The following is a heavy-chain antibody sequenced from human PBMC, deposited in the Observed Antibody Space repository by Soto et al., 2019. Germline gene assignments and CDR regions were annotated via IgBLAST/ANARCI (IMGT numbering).Heavy chain of an antibody. CDR3: ADGGPVGATAHDAFDI. Sequence: GASVKVSCKASGGTFSSYAISWVRQAPGQGLEWMGGIIPIFGTANYAQKFQGRVTITADESTSTAYMELSSLRSEDTAVYYCADGGPVGATAHDAFDIWGQGTMVTVSS. D-gene: IGHD1-26*01. J-gene: IGHJ3*02. V-gene: IGHV1-69*13. CDR2: IIPIFGTA. CDR1: GGTFSSYA.